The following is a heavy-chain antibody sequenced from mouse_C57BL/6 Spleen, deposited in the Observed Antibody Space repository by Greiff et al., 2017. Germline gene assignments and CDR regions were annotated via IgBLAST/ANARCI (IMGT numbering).Heavy chain of an antibody. CDR2: IYPSDSET. CDR3: ARGGGYYFDY. V-gene: IGHV1-61*01. J-gene: IGHJ2*01. Sequence: QVQLKESGAELVRPGSSVKLSCKASGFTFTSYWMDWVKQRTGQGLEWIGNIYPSDSETHYNQKFKDKATLTVDKSSSTAYMQLSSLTSDDSAVYYCARGGGYYFDYWGQGTTLTVSS. CDR1: GFTFTSYW.